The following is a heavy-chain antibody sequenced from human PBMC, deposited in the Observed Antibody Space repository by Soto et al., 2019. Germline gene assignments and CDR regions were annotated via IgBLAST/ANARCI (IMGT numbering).Heavy chain of an antibody. J-gene: IGHJ5*02. V-gene: IGHV1-46*01. D-gene: IGHD2-15*01. CDR1: GYTFSKYF. CDR2: INPKGGAT. Sequence: GAPVKVSCKASGYTFSKYFINWVLQAPGQRREWVGVINPKGGATTYAQKFQGRVNMTSDTSTNTIYMTLRSLTSEDTAFYYCARDEGFCSGGSCTGWFDPWGQGTLVTVSS. CDR3: ARDEGFCSGGSCTGWFDP.